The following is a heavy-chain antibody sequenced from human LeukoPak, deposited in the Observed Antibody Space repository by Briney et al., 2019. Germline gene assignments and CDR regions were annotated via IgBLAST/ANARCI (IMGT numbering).Heavy chain of an antibody. CDR1: GFTFSSCE. CDR2: ISSSGSTI. V-gene: IGHV3-48*03. CDR3: ARWAANLDY. D-gene: IGHD6-13*01. Sequence: GGSLRLSCAASGFTFSSCEMNWVRQAPGKGLEWVSYISSSGSTIYYADSVKGRFTISRDNAKNSLYLQMNSLRAEDTAVYYCARWAANLDYWGQGTLVTVSS. J-gene: IGHJ4*02.